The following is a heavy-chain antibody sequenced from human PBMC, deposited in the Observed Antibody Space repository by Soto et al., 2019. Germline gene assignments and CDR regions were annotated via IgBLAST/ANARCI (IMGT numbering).Heavy chain of an antibody. CDR2: IYYSGST. CDR1: GGSISSYY. V-gene: IGHV4-59*01. Sequence: QVQLQESGPGLVKPSETLSLTCTVSGGSISSYYWSWIRQPPGKGLEWIGYIYYSGSTNYNPSLKSRVTISVDTSKNQFSLKLSSVTAADTAVYYCAREVDAGYCSGGSCYSDIHDAFDIWGQGTMVTVSS. CDR3: AREVDAGYCSGGSCYSDIHDAFDI. J-gene: IGHJ3*02. D-gene: IGHD2-15*01.